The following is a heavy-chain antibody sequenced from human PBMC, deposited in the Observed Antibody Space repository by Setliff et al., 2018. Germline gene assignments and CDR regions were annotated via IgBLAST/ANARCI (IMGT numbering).Heavy chain of an antibody. CDR3: ATSYSGSYYGY. Sequence: ASVKVSCKASGYTFTNYAIHWVRQAPGQRLEWMGWINAGNGNTKYSQKFQGRVTMTEDTSTDTAYMELSSLRSEDTAVYYCATSYSGSYYGYWGQGTLVTVSS. CDR2: INAGNGNT. V-gene: IGHV1-3*01. J-gene: IGHJ4*02. D-gene: IGHD1-26*01. CDR1: GYTFTNYA.